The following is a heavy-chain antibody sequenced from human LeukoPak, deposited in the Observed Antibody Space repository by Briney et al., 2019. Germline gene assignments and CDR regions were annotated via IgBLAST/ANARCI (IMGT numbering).Heavy chain of an antibody. CDR3: ARASFGYYDTTGYYFDY. CDR1: GGSFSGYY. CDR2: ISTTGPTI. Sequence: PSETLSLTCAVYGGSFSGYYWSWIRQAPGKGLEWLSYISTTGPTIYYADSVKGRFTISRDNAKNSLYLQMNSLRVEDAAVYYCARASFGYYDTTGYYFDYWGQGTLVTVSS. J-gene: IGHJ4*02. D-gene: IGHD3-22*01. V-gene: IGHV3-11*01.